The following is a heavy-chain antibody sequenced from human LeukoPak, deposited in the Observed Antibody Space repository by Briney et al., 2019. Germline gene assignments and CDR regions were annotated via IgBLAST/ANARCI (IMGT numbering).Heavy chain of an antibody. Sequence: PGGSLRLSCAASGFTFDDYAMHWVRQAPGKGLEWVSLISWDGGSTYYADSVKGRFTISRDNSKNSLYLQMNSLRAEDTALYYCAKDGAAAGTYYYYYGMDVWGQGTTVTVSS. CDR2: ISWDGGST. V-gene: IGHV3-43D*03. CDR1: GFTFDDYA. D-gene: IGHD6-13*01. CDR3: AKDGAAAGTYYYYYGMDV. J-gene: IGHJ6*02.